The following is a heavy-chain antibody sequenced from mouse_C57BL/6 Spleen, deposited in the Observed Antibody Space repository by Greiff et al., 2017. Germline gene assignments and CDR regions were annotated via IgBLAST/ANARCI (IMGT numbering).Heavy chain of an antibody. CDR1: GYTFTSYW. CDR2: IDPSDSET. V-gene: IGHV1-52*01. D-gene: IGHD3-2*02. J-gene: IGHJ2*01. CDR3: ASGAGSGYYFDY. Sequence: QVQLQQPGAELVRPGSSVKLSCKASGYTFTSYWMHWVKQRPIQGLEWIGNIDPSDSETHYNQKFKDKATLTVDKSSSTAYMQLSSLTSEDSAVYYCASGAGSGYYFDYGGQGTTLTVSS.